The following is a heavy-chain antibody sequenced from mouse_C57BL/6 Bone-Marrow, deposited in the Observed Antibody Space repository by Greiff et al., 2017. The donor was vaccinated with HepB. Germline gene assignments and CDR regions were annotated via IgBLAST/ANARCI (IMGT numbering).Heavy chain of an antibody. CDR3: TRLYDYDQFHYWYFDV. V-gene: IGHV6-6*01. Sequence: EVKLVESGGGLVQPGGSMKLSCAASGFTFSDAWMDWVRQSPEKGLEWVAEIRNKANNHATYYAESVKGRFTISRDDSKSSVYLQMNSLRAEDTGIYYCTRLYDYDQFHYWYFDVWGTGTTVTVSS. J-gene: IGHJ1*03. CDR1: GFTFSDAW. CDR2: IRNKANNHAT. D-gene: IGHD2-4*01.